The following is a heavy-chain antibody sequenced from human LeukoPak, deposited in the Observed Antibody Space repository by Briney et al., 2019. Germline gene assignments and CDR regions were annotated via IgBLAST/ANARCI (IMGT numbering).Heavy chain of an antibody. CDR2: IYYSGST. CDR1: GGSISSGSYY. CDR3: ARHGIIAAYFDY. J-gene: IGHJ4*02. Sequence: SQTLSLTCTVSGGSISSGSYYWSWIRQPAGKGLEWIGSIYYSGSTYHNPSLKSRVTISVDTSKNQFSLKLSSVTAADTAVYYCARHGIIAAYFDYWGQGTLVTVSS. V-gene: IGHV4-30-2*03. D-gene: IGHD6-6*01.